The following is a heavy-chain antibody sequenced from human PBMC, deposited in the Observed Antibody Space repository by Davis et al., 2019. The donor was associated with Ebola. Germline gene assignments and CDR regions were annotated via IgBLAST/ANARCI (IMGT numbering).Heavy chain of an antibody. CDR2: ISSSSSTL. V-gene: IGHV3-48*02. D-gene: IGHD5-12*01. CDR3: ARAVVDIVATPYFNY. CDR1: GFTFSRYS. J-gene: IGHJ4*02. Sequence: GESLKISCAASGFTFSRYSMNWVRQAPGKGLEWVSYISSSSSTLYYAESVKGRFTISRDNAKNSLYLQMNSLRDDDTAVYYCARAVVDIVATPYFNYWGQGTLVPVSS.